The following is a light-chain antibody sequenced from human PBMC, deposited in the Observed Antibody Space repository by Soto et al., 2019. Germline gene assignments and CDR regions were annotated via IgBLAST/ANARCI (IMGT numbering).Light chain of an antibody. CDR1: QSVSSSY. CDR2: GAS. Sequence: EFVLTQSPATLSLSPVERATLSCRASQSVSSSYLAWYQQKPGQAPRLLIYGASNRASGIPDRFSGGASGTGFTLTISRLEPEDFAVDFCQQYGGSPPFTIGQGTKVEIK. J-gene: IGKJ2*01. CDR3: QQYGGSPPFT. V-gene: IGKV3-20*01.